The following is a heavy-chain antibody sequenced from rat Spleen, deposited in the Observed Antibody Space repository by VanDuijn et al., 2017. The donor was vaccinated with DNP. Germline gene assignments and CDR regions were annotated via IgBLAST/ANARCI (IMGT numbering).Heavy chain of an antibody. CDR2: ISTGGGTT. Sequence: EVQLVESGGGLVQPGRSLKLSCAASGFTFSNFYMAWVRQAPTKALEWVAFISTGGGTTYYRDSVKGRFTISRDNAKSILYLQMDSLRSEDTATYYCAKGYGYKFDYWGQGVTVTVSS. J-gene: IGHJ2*01. CDR3: AKGYGYKFDY. D-gene: IGHD1-9*01. V-gene: IGHV5-27*01. CDR1: GFTFSNFY.